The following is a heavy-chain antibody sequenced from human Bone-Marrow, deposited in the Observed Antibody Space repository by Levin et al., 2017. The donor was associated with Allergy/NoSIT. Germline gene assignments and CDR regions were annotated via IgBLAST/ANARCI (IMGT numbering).Heavy chain of an antibody. CDR3: TTDEGFSPFED. CDR2: IKALSDGGTT. CDR1: GFPFSHAW. Sequence: NPGGSLRLSCEGSGFPFSHAWMSWVRQAPGKGLEWVGRIKALSDGGTTEYAAPVKGRFRISRDDSKQTVFLQMNSLTMEDTAVYYCTTDEGFSPFEDWGHGTLVAVSS. D-gene: IGHD3-3*01. J-gene: IGHJ4*01. V-gene: IGHV3-15*01.